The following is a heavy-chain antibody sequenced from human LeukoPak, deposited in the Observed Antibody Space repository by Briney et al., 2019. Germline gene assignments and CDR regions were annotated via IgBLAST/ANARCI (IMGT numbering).Heavy chain of an antibody. J-gene: IGHJ4*02. V-gene: IGHV4-59*01. CDR2: IYYSGST. CDR1: GGPISSYY. CDR3: ARGVSIMVRGVIISGVYFDY. Sequence: SETLSLTCTVSGGPISSYYWSWIRQPPGKGLEWIGYIYYSGSTNYNPSLKSRVTISVDTSKNQFSLKLSSVTAADTAVYYCARGVSIMVRGVIISGVYFDYWGQGTLVTVSS. D-gene: IGHD3-10*01.